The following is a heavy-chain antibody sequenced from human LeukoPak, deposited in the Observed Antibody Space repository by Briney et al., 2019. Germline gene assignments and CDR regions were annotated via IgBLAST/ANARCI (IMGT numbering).Heavy chain of an antibody. Sequence: SETLSLTCAVYGGSFSGYYWSWIRQPPGKGLEWIGEINHSGNTNYNSSLKSRVTISVDTSKNQFSLKLSSVTAADTAVYYCARGLTGSRRYFDSWGQGTLVTVSS. V-gene: IGHV4-34*01. CDR2: INHSGNT. CDR1: GGSFSGYY. J-gene: IGHJ4*02. CDR3: ARGLTGSRRYFDS. D-gene: IGHD3-10*01.